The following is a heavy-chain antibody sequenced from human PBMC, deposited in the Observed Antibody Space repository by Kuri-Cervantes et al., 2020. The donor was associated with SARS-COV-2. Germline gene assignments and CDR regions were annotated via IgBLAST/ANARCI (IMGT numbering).Heavy chain of an antibody. CDR2: ITSSGGST. J-gene: IGHJ4*02. D-gene: IGHD6-19*01. Sequence: ETLSLTCAASGFTFSSNAMIWVRQAPGKGLECVSVITSSGGSTYYADSVKGRFTISRDNSKNTLYLQMNSLRAEGTAVYYCARAYSTAWHLVYWGQGSLVTVSS. CDR3: ARAYSTAWHLVY. CDR1: GFTFSSNA. V-gene: IGHV3-23*01.